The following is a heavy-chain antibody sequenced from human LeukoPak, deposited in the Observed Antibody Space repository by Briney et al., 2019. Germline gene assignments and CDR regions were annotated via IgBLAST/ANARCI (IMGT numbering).Heavy chain of an antibody. CDR2: IIPIFGTA. CDR3: ARGYSSSWYNIDY. Sequence: ASVKVSCKASGGTFSSYAISWVRQAPGQGLEWMGGIIPIFGTANYAQKFQGRVTITADKSTSTAYMELSSLRSEDTAVYYCARGYSSSWYNIDYWGQGTLVTVSS. V-gene: IGHV1-69*06. J-gene: IGHJ4*02. CDR1: GGTFSSYA. D-gene: IGHD6-13*01.